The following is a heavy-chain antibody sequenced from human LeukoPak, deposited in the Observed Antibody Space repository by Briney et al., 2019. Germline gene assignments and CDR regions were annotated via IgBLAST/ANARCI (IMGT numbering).Heavy chain of an antibody. J-gene: IGHJ4*02. CDR1: GGSISSSSYY. V-gene: IGHV4-39*07. CDR3: ARGGRGSPIDY. D-gene: IGHD1-26*01. CDR2: IYYSGST. Sequence: SETLSLTCTVSGGSISSSSYYWGWIRQPPGKGLEWIGSIYYSGSTYYNPSLKSRVTISVDTSKNQFSLKLSSVTAADTAVYYCARGGRGSPIDYWGQGTLVTVSS.